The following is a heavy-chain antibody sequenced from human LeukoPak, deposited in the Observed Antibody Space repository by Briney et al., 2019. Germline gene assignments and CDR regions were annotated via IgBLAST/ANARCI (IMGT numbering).Heavy chain of an antibody. V-gene: IGHV4-34*01. Sequence: SETLTLTCAVSGGSFSGYYWSWIRQPPGKGLEWIGEINHSGSTNYNPSLKSRVTISVDTSKNQFSLKLSSVTAADTAVYYCARGRVGSSGLGLWGQGTMVTVSS. CDR3: ARGRVGSSGLGL. CDR1: GGSFSGYY. J-gene: IGHJ3*01. D-gene: IGHD2-15*01. CDR2: INHSGST.